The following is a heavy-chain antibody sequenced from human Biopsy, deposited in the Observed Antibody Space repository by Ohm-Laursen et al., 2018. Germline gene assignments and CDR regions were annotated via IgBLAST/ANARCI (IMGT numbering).Heavy chain of an antibody. D-gene: IGHD1-26*01. J-gene: IGHJ4*02. CDR1: GGTFINYA. CDR2: IIPMFGTA. V-gene: IGHV1-69*13. CDR3: ARGPHSGSHSCFDY. Sequence: SVKVSCNASGGTFINYAISWVRQAPGQGLEWMGGIIPMFGTANYAQMFQGRVTISADESTSTSYMELSSLTTEGTAIYYCARGPHSGSHSCFDYWGRGTLVTVSS.